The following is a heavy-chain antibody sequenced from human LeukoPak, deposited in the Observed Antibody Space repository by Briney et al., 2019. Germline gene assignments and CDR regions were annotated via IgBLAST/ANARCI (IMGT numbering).Heavy chain of an antibody. J-gene: IGHJ4*02. CDR2: IYYSGST. V-gene: IGHV4-59*08. CDR1: GGSISSYY. D-gene: IGHD4-23*01. Sequence: SETLSLTCTVSGGSISSYYWSWIRQPPGKGLEWIGYIYYSGSTNYNPSLKGRVTISVDTSKNQFSLKLSSVTAADTAVYYCARHPDDYGGKGAVDYWGQGTLVTVSS. CDR3: ARHPDDYGGKGAVDY.